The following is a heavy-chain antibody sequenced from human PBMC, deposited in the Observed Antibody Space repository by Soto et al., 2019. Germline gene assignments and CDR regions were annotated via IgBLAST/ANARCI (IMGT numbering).Heavy chain of an antibody. J-gene: IGHJ5*01. Sequence: QVQLVQSGAEVRKPGASVKVSCKASGYTFSSHGIIWVRQAPVQGLEWMGWISGYNGNAKYAQRFQGRVTMTTDTSTSTVYMDLRRLGSDDSAVYYCAREGSYGWYDCWGQGTLVTVSS. D-gene: IGHD2-15*01. CDR2: ISGYNGNA. CDR3: AREGSYGWYDC. V-gene: IGHV1-18*01. CDR1: GYTFSSHG.